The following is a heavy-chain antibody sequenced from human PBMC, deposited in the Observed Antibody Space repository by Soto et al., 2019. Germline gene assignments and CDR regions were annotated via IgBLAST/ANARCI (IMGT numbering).Heavy chain of an antibody. V-gene: IGHV3-30*18. CDR1: GFTFSSYG. Sequence: QVQLVESGGGVVQPGRSLRLSCAASGFTFSSYGMHWVRQAPGKGLEWVAVISYDGSNKYYADSVKGRFTISRDNSKNTLYLQMNSLRAEDTAVYYCAKDLGAAGRHYYYYGMDVW. D-gene: IGHD6-13*01. J-gene: IGHJ6*01. CDR2: ISYDGSNK. CDR3: AKDLGAAGRHYYYYGMDV.